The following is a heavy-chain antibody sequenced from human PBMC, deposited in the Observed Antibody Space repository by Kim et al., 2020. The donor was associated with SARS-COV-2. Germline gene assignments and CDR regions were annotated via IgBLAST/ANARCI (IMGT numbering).Heavy chain of an antibody. CDR2: ISYDGSNK. D-gene: IGHD6-6*01. CDR1: GFTFSSYA. Sequence: GGSLRLSCAASGFTFSSYAMHWVRQAPGKGLEWVAVISYDGSNKYYADSVKGRFTISRDNSKNTLYLQMNSLRAEDTAVYYCARAPGEYSSSGSYFDYWGQGTLVTVSS. CDR3: ARAPGEYSSSGSYFDY. J-gene: IGHJ4*02. V-gene: IGHV3-30-3*01.